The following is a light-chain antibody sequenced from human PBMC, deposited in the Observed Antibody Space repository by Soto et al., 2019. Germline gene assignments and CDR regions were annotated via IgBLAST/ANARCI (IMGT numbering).Light chain of an antibody. Sequence: DIQMSQSPSTLSATIGDRVTITCRASQSISSWLEWYQQKPGKAPKLLIYKASSLESGVPSRFRGSGSGTEFTLTISSLQPDDFETYYCQQYNSYSWTFGQGTKVDIK. CDR3: QQYNSYSWT. V-gene: IGKV1-5*03. CDR2: KAS. CDR1: QSISSW. J-gene: IGKJ1*01.